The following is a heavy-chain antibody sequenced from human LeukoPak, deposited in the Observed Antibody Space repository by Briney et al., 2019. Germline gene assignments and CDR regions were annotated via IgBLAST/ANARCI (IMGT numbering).Heavy chain of an antibody. D-gene: IGHD2-2*01. CDR3: ATDEDVVVPAAANFQH. CDR2: ISSSSSYI. CDR1: GFTFSSYS. J-gene: IGHJ1*01. V-gene: IGHV3-21*04. Sequence: GGSLRLSCAASGFTFSSYSMNWVRQAPGKGLEWVSSISSSSSYIYYADSVKGRFTISRDNSKNTLYLQMNSLRAEDTAVYYCATDEDVVVPAAANFQHWGQGTLVTVSS.